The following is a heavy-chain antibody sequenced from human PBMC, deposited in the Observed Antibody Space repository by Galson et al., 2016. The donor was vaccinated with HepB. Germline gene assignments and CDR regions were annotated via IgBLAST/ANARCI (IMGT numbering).Heavy chain of an antibody. CDR1: NGSLSGYY. D-gene: IGHD3-3*01. CDR3: ASRTRIPIFGVVDV. CDR2: INHSGGT. Sequence: SETLSLTCAVYNGSLSGYYWTWIRQPPGKGLEWIGEINHSGGTNYSPSLKSRVTISADMSKNHFSLRLSSVTAADTAAYYCASRTRIPIFGVVDVWGQGTTVIVSS. J-gene: IGHJ6*02. V-gene: IGHV4-34*01.